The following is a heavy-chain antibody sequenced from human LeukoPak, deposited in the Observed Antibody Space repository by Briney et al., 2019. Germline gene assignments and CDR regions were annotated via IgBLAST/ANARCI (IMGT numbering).Heavy chain of an antibody. CDR1: GFSIRTFW. J-gene: IGHJ3*02. CDR3: ARGAFDI. Sequence: GSLRLSCVASGFSIRTFWMTWVRQAPGKGLEWVSSISSSSSYIYYADSVKGRFTISRDNAKNSLYLQMNSLRAEDTAVYYCARGAFDIWGQGTMVTVSS. CDR2: ISSSSSYI. V-gene: IGHV3-21*01.